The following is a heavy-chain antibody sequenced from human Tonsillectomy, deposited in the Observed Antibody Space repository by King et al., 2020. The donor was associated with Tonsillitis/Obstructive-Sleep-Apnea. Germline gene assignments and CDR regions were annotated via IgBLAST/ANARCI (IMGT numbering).Heavy chain of an antibody. V-gene: IGHV3-30*18. CDR3: AKDPLGWELTDQGDYFDY. J-gene: IGHJ4*02. Sequence: QLVQSGGGVVQPGRSLRLPCSASGFTFSSYGFHWVRQAPAKGLDGVAVISYDGSNKYYADSVKGRFTISGDNSKNTLYLQMNSLRAEDTAVYYCAKDPLGWELTDQGDYFDYWGQGTLVTVSS. CDR2: ISYDGSNK. D-gene: IGHD1-26*01. CDR1: GFTFSSYG.